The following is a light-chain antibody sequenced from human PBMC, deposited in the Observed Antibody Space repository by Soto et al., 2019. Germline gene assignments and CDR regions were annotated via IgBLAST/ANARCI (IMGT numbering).Light chain of an antibody. V-gene: IGKV3-11*01. Sequence: TVLTQSPSTRASPPGETATLSFRASQSVSSYLAWYQQKPGQAPRLLIYDASNRATGIPARFSGSGSGTDFTLTISSLEPEDFAVYYCQQRSNWITFGQGTQLEIK. J-gene: IGKJ5*01. CDR1: QSVSSY. CDR3: QQRSNWIT. CDR2: DAS.